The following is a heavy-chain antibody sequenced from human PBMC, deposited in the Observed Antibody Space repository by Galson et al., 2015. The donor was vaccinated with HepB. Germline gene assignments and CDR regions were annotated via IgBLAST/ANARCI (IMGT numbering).Heavy chain of an antibody. CDR3: ARVDCSSTSCYIAGDWFDP. Sequence: QSGAEVKKPGESLKISCKGSGYSFTSYWIGWVRQMPGKGLEWMGIIYPGDSDTRYSPSFQGQVTISADKSISTAYLQWSSLKASDTAMYYCARVDCSSTSCYIAGDWFDPWGQGTLVTVSS. J-gene: IGHJ5*02. CDR2: IYPGDSDT. D-gene: IGHD2-2*02. V-gene: IGHV5-51*03. CDR1: GYSFTSYW.